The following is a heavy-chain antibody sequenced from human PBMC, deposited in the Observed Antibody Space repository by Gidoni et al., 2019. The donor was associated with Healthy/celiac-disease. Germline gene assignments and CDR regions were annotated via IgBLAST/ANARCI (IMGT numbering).Heavy chain of an antibody. J-gene: IGHJ5*02. V-gene: IGHV1-2*02. Sequence: QVPLAQPGAEVQMPGASVKVSCQASGYPFNGHYMHWGRQVPGQGLEWMGWINPNRGGTNYSQKFQGRVTMTKDTSISTAYMEMSRLRSDDTTVYYGARDPAWRYDFWSGQPGWFDPWGQGTLVTVSS. CDR3: ARDPAWRYDFWSGQPGWFDP. D-gene: IGHD3-3*01. CDR1: GYPFNGHY. CDR2: INPNRGGT.